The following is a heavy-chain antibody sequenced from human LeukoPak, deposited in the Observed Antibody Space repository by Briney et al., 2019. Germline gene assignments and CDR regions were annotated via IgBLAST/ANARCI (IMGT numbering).Heavy chain of an antibody. CDR2: IIPIFGIA. D-gene: IGHD5-24*01. V-gene: IGHV1-69*04. CDR1: GSTFSSYA. J-gene: IGHJ3*02. Sequence: SVKVSCKASGSTFSSYAISWVRQAPGQGLEWMGRIIPIFGIANYAQKFQGRVTITADKSTSTAYMELSSLRSEDTAVYYCASAARWLQSGGAFDIWGQGTMVTVSS. CDR3: ASAARWLQSGGAFDI.